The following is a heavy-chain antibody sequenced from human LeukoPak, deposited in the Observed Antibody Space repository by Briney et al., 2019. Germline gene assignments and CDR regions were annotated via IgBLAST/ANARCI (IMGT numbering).Heavy chain of an antibody. V-gene: IGHV4-59*08. CDR2: IFYSGIT. CDR3: ASGYSGYGSFDY. J-gene: IGHJ4*02. Sequence: SETLSLTCTVSGGSIGSYYWSWIRQPPGKGLEWIGYIFYSGITNYNPSLKSRVTISVDTSKNQFSLKLSSVTAADTAVYYCASGYSGYGSFDYWGQGTLVTVSS. CDR1: GGSIGSYY. D-gene: IGHD5-12*01.